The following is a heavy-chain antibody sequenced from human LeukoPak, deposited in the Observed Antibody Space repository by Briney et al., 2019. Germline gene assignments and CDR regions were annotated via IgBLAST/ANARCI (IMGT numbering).Heavy chain of an antibody. D-gene: IGHD6-13*01. J-gene: IGHJ4*02. CDR2: ISHDGSSR. V-gene: IGHV3-30*18. Sequence: GGSLRLSCAASGFTFSDSGMHWARLAPGKGLEGWAHISHDGSSRNYADSVQGRFTNSRDNSTNTVDLQMNSLRAEDTAVYYCAKDGPLPYTSTSFDRHFLEYWGQGTLVTVSS. CDR1: GFTFSDSG. CDR3: AKDGPLPYTSTSFDRHFLEY.